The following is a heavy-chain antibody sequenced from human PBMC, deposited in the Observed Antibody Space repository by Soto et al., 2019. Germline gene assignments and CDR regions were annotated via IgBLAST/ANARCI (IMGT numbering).Heavy chain of an antibody. D-gene: IGHD4-4*01. Sequence: PSETLSLTCAVYGGSLSGYYWNWIRQPPGKGLEWIGEINHSGSTNYNPSLKSPVTISVDTSKNQFSLKLSSVTAADTAVYYCARNDGDYNNYAERAFDIWGQGTMVTVSS. J-gene: IGHJ3*02. CDR1: GGSLSGYY. CDR3: ARNDGDYNNYAERAFDI. CDR2: INHSGST. V-gene: IGHV4-34*01.